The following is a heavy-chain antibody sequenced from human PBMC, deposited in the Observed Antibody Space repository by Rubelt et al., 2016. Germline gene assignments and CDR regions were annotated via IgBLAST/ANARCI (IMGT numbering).Heavy chain of an antibody. Sequence: QVQLQQWGAGLLKPSETLSLTCAVYGGSFSGYYWSWIRQPPGKGLEWIGEINHSGSTNYNPSLKSRVTISGAKSKDQFSLKLGLVAAADTAVYYCAGGITIFGVASGYFDYWGQGTLVTVSS. CDR3: AGGITIFGVASGYFDY. CDR2: INHSGST. J-gene: IGHJ4*02. D-gene: IGHD3-3*01. V-gene: IGHV4-34*02. CDR1: GGSFSGYY.